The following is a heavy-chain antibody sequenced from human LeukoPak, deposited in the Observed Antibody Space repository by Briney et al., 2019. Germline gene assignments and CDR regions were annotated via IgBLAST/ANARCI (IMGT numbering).Heavy chain of an antibody. V-gene: IGHV3-23*01. Sequence: PGGSLRLSCAASGFTFSTYAMNWVRQAPGKGLEWVSGISDSGSSTHYADSVKGRFTISRDTSKNTLYLQMNSLRAEDTAVYYCAKDSLDYWGQGTLVTVSS. CDR2: ISDSGSST. J-gene: IGHJ4*02. CDR1: GFTFSTYA. CDR3: AKDSLDY.